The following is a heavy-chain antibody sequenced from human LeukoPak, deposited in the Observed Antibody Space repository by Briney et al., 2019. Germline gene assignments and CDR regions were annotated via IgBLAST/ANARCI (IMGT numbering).Heavy chain of an antibody. V-gene: IGHV4-59*01. CDR2: IYLSGRT. CDR1: GGSISSYS. D-gene: IGHD2-15*01. Sequence: PSETLSLTCTVSGGSISSYSWSWVRQPPGKGLEWIGYIYLSGRTNYNPSLKSRVTISVDTSKNQFSLKLSSVTAADTAVYYCARVLRYWSGGSCYRDGFDIWGQGTMVTVSS. J-gene: IGHJ3*02. CDR3: ARVLRYWSGGSCYRDGFDI.